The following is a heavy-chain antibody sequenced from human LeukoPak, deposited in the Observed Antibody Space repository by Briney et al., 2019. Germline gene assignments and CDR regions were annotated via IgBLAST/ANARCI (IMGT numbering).Heavy chain of an antibody. V-gene: IGHV3-11*04. D-gene: IGHD1-7*01. CDR1: GFTFSDYY. CDR3: AREVTGITGTTEAFDI. Sequence: GGSLRLSCAASGFTFSDYYMSWIRQAPGKGLEWVSYISSSGSTIYYADSVKGRFTISRDNAKNSLYLQMNSLRAEDTAVYYCAREVTGITGTTEAFDIWGQGTMVTVSS. CDR2: ISSSGSTI. J-gene: IGHJ3*02.